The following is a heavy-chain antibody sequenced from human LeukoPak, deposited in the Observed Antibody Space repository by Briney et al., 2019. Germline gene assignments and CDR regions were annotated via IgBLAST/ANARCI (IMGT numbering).Heavy chain of an antibody. CDR3: ARDSCSSTSCYKWEDAFDI. CDR2: MSGSGGNT. D-gene: IGHD2-2*02. V-gene: IGHV3-21*01. Sequence: GGSLRLSCAASGFTFSSYSMTWVRQAPGKGLEWVSAMSGSGGNTYHADSVKGRFTISRDNAKNSLYLQMNSLRAEDTAVYYCARDSCSSTSCYKWEDAFDIWGQGTMVTVSS. J-gene: IGHJ3*02. CDR1: GFTFSSYS.